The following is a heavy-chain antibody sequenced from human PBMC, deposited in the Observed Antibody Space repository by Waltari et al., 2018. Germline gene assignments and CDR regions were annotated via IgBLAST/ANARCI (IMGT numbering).Heavy chain of an antibody. V-gene: IGHV4-59*01. Sequence: QVQLQESGPRLLKPSETLSLICTVSGGSISGFYWSWVRQPPGKGLDWIGYIYYNGSTNFTPSLKRRVTTSGVTSKNQFALKLSSVTAADTAFYYCARGGGGDWEWFDPWGQGTLVTVSS. CDR1: GGSISGFY. J-gene: IGHJ5*02. CDR3: ARGGGGDWEWFDP. CDR2: IYYNGST. D-gene: IGHD2-21*02.